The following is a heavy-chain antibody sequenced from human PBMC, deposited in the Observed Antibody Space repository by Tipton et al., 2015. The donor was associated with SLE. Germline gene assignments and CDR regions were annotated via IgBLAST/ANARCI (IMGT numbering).Heavy chain of an antibody. Sequence: SLRLSCAASGFTFTTYAMHWVRQAPGKGLEWVAVISYDGSNKYYADSVKGRFSISRDNSKSTLYLQMNSLRAEDTAVYYCASHPRHNRDYSDSVDGLDIWGQGTMVTVSS. V-gene: IGHV3-30*04. CDR3: ASHPRHNRDYSDSVDGLDI. J-gene: IGHJ3*02. CDR2: ISYDGSNK. CDR1: GFTFTTYA. D-gene: IGHD4-11*01.